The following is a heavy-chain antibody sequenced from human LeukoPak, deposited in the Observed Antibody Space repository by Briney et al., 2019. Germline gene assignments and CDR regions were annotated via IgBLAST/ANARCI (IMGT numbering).Heavy chain of an antibody. V-gene: IGHV4-34*01. D-gene: IGHD5-12*01. CDR3: ARNRRGYSGYDYGY. CDR2: INHSGST. Sequence: SETPSLTCAVYGGSFSGYYWSWIRQPPGKGLEWIGEINHSGSTNYNPSLKSRVTISVDTSKNQFSLKLSSVTAADTAVYYCARNRRGYSGYDYGYWGQGTLVTVSS. CDR1: GGSFSGYY. J-gene: IGHJ4*02.